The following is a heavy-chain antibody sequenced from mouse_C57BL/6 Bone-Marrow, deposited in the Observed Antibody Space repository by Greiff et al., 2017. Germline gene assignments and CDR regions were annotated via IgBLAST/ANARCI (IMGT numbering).Heavy chain of an antibody. V-gene: IGHV1-69*01. J-gene: IGHJ1*03. Sequence: QVQLQQPGAELVMPGASVKLSCKASGYTFTSYWMHWVKQRPGQGLAWIGEIDPSDSYTNYNQKFKGKSTLTVDKASSTAYMQLTSLTSEDSAVYYCARGVYYGSSWYFDVWGTGTTVTGAS. D-gene: IGHD1-1*01. CDR2: IDPSDSYT. CDR3: ARGVYYGSSWYFDV. CDR1: GYTFTSYW.